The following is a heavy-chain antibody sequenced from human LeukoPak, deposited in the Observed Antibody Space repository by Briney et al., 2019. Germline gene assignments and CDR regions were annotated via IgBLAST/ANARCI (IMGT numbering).Heavy chain of an antibody. CDR1: GGSISSGGYY. CDR2: IYYSGST. J-gene: IGHJ6*04. V-gene: IGHV4-31*03. CDR3: ARGSYYGSGSYYNRQYYYYGMDV. Sequence: SETLSLTCTVSGGSISSGGYYWTWIRQYPGKGLEWIGYIYYSGSTYYNPSLKSRVTISLDTSKNQFSLKLSSVTAADTAVYYCARGSYYGSGSYYNRQYYYYGMDVWGKGTTVTVSS. D-gene: IGHD3-10*01.